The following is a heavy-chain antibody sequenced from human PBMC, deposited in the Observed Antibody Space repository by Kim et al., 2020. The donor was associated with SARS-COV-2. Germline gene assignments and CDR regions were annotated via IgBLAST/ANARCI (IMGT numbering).Heavy chain of an antibody. CDR1: GFSFSDYY. CDR3: AREEDDILTGYYDY. D-gene: IGHD3-9*01. J-gene: IGHJ4*02. CDR2: ISTTGSYT. Sequence: GGSLRLSCAASGFSFSDYYMSWIRQAPGKGLQWVSYISTTGSYTNYADSVKGRFTISRDNAKNSLYLQMNSLRAEDTAVYYCAREEDDILTGYYDYWGQG. V-gene: IGHV3-11*05.